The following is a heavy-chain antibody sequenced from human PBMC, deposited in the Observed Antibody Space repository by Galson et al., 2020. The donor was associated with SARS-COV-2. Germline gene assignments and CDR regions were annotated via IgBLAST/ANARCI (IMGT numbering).Heavy chain of an antibody. D-gene: IGHD3-10*01. CDR1: GGSFSGYY. J-gene: IGHJ5*02. V-gene: IGHV4-34*01. CDR2: INHSGST. Sequence: SETLSLTCAVYGGSFSGYYWSWIRQPPGKGLEWIGEINHSGSTNYNPSLKSRVTISVDTSKNQFSLKLSSVTAADTAVYYCARSYYGRPVNWFDPWGQGTLVTVSS. CDR3: ARSYYGRPVNWFDP.